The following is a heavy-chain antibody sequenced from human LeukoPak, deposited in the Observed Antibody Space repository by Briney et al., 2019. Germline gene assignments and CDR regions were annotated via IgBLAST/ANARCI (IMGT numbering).Heavy chain of an antibody. Sequence: SQTLSLACAISGDSVSSNIASWNWIRQSPSRGLEWLGRTYYRSKWYNDYAVSVKSRITINPDTSKNQFSLQLNSVTPEDTAVYYCARVYNWNPAGAFDIWGQGTVVTVSS. CDR2: TYYRSKWYN. CDR3: ARVYNWNPAGAFDI. J-gene: IGHJ3*02. D-gene: IGHD1-1*01. V-gene: IGHV6-1*01. CDR1: GDSVSSNIAS.